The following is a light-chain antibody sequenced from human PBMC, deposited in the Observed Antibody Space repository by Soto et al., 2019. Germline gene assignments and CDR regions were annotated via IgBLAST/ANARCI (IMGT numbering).Light chain of an antibody. V-gene: IGKV3-11*01. CDR1: QSVSSY. Sequence: EIVLTQSPSTLSLSPGERATLSCRASQSVSSYLAWYQQKPGQAPKLLIYAASNRATGIPSRFSGSGSGTEFTLTISSLQPDDFATYYCQHYNSYSEAFGQGTKVDI. CDR2: AAS. J-gene: IGKJ1*01. CDR3: QHYNSYSEA.